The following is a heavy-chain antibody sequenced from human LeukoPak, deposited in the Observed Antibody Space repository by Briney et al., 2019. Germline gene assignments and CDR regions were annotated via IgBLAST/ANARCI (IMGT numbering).Heavy chain of an antibody. CDR3: ARAEDIVATIFDY. CDR1: GGSISSYY. D-gene: IGHD5-12*01. Sequence: PSETLSLTCTVSGGSISSYYWSWIRQPPGKGLEWSGYIYYSGSTNYNPSLKSRVTISVDTSKNQFSLKLSSVTAADTAVYYCARAEDIVATIFDYWGQGTLVTVSS. V-gene: IGHV4-59*01. J-gene: IGHJ4*02. CDR2: IYYSGST.